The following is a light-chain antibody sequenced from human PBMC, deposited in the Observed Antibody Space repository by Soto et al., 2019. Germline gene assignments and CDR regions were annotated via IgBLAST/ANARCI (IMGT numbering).Light chain of an antibody. CDR1: QSVSTN. Sequence: ETVMTQSPATLSVSPGESATLSCRASQSVSTNLAWYQQKPGQAPRLLIYGAFTRVTGMPARFSGSGSGTEFTLTISSLQSEDSAVYYCQQYKNWPRTFGQGTKVEIK. CDR3: QQYKNWPRT. CDR2: GAF. V-gene: IGKV3-15*01. J-gene: IGKJ1*01.